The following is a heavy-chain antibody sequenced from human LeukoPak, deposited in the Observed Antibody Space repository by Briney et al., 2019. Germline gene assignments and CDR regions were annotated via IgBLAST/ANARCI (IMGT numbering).Heavy chain of an antibody. Sequence: GGSLRLSCAASGFTFSSYAMNWVRQAPGKGLEWVSYISSSSTTIYYADSVKGRFTISRDNAKNSLYLQMNSLRAEDTAVYYCARDKIGGVSRVRLGELSFWGQGTLVTVSS. CDR2: ISSSSTTI. J-gene: IGHJ4*02. CDR1: GFTFSSYA. D-gene: IGHD3-16*02. CDR3: ARDKIGGVSRVRLGELSF. V-gene: IGHV3-48*04.